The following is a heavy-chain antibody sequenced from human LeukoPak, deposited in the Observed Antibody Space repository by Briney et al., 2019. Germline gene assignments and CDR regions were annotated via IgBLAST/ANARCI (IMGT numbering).Heavy chain of an antibody. CDR3: ARKLTHYLDY. D-gene: IGHD3-9*01. CDR2: ITTSGSTI. Sequence: GGSLRLSCAASGFTFSSYEMNWVRLAPGKGLEWVSYITTSGSTIYYADSVKGRFTISRDNAKNLLFLQMNSLRAEDTAVYYCARKLTHYLDYWGQGTLVTVSS. J-gene: IGHJ4*02. V-gene: IGHV3-48*03. CDR1: GFTFSSYE.